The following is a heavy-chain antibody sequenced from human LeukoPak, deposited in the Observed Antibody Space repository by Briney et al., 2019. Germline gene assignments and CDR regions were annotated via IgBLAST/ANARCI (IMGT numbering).Heavy chain of an antibody. J-gene: IGHJ6*03. V-gene: IGHV3-20*04. CDR3: ARATYYDILTGYRYYYYYMDV. CDR2: INWNGGST. D-gene: IGHD3-9*01. CDR1: GFTFSIYA. Sequence: GGSLRLSCAASGFTFSIYAMNWVRQAPGKGLEWVSGINWNGGSTGYADSVKGRFTISRDNAKNSLYLQMNSLRAEDTALYYCARATYYDILTGYRYYYYYMDVWGKGTTVTVSS.